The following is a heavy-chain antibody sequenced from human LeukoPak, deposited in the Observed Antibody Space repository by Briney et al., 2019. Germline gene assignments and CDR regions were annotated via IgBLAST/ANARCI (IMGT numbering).Heavy chain of an antibody. J-gene: IGHJ4*02. Sequence: SETLSLTCAVYGGSFSVYYWSWIRQPPGNGLEWIGEINHSGSTNYNPNLKSQVTISVDTSKIQFSLKLSSVTAADTAVYYCARGLGLYQQAHKGVDYWGQGNLVTVSS. D-gene: IGHD3-16*01. CDR3: ARGLGLYQQAHKGVDY. V-gene: IGHV4-34*01. CDR1: GGSFSVYY. CDR2: INHSGST.